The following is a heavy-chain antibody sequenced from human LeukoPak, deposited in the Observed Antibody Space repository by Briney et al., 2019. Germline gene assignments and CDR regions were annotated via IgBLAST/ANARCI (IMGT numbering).Heavy chain of an antibody. CDR3: SGGYHKYMDV. J-gene: IGHJ6*03. V-gene: IGHV3-9*01. CDR2: ITWNSDTM. Sequence: GGSQRLSCAAAGFNFDEYAMHWVRQVPGKGLEWVSGITWNSDTMGYADSVKGRFTISRDNAKNSLYLQMNSLRPEDTALYYCSGGYHKYMDVWGKGTTVTISS. D-gene: IGHD2-15*01. CDR1: GFNFDEYA.